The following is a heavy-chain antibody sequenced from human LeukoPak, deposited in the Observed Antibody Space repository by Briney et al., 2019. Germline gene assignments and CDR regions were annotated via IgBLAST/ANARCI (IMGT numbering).Heavy chain of an antibody. V-gene: IGHV3-7*01. J-gene: IGHJ6*03. D-gene: IGHD3-10*01. CDR2: IKQDGSEK. CDR1: GFTFSSYW. Sequence: PGGSLRLSCAASGFTFSSYWMSWVRQAPGKGLEWVANIKQDGSEKYYVDSVKGRFTISRDNAKNSLYLQMNSLRAEDTAVYYCAREAVKGITMVRGVITRHYYYYYMDVWGKGTTVTISS. CDR3: AREAVKGITMVRGVITRHYYYYYMDV.